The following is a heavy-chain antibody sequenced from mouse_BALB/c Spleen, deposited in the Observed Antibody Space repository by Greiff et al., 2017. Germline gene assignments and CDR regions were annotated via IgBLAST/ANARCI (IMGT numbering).Heavy chain of an antibody. CDR3: ERWEYYVSDNYAMDY. J-gene: IGHJ4*01. V-gene: IGHV1-54*01. CDR2: INPGSGGT. CDR1: GFAFTNYL. Sequence: VQLHQSGAELVRPGISVKVSCKASGFAFTNYLIEWVKQSPGQGLEWIGVINPGSGGTTYNEKFKGKATLTADKSSSTAYMQLSSLTSDDSAVFFSERWEYYVSDNYAMDYWGQGTSVTVSS. D-gene: IGHD1-1*01.